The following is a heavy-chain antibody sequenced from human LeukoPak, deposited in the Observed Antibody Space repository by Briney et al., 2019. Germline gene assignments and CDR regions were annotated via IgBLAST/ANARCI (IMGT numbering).Heavy chain of an antibody. V-gene: IGHV3-21*01. D-gene: IGHD3-22*01. CDR2: ISSSSSYI. CDR1: GFTFNSYA. Sequence: GGSLRLSCAASGFTFNSYAMNWVRQAPGKGLEWVSSISSSSSYIYYADSVKGRFTISRDNAKNSLYLQMNSLRAEDTAVYYCARDRGMIVVSGAFDIWGQGTMVTVSS. J-gene: IGHJ3*02. CDR3: ARDRGMIVVSGAFDI.